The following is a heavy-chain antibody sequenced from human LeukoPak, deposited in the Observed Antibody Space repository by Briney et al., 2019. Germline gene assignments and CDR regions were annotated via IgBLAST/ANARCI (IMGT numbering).Heavy chain of an antibody. J-gene: IGHJ6*02. D-gene: IGHD6-13*01. CDR1: GFTFSNYA. V-gene: IGHV3-7*04. Sequence: SGGSLRLSCAASGFTFSNYAMSWVRQAPGKGLEWVANIKEDGSEKNHVDSVKGRFTISRDNAKNSLYLQMNSLRVEDTAVYYCAREIPQQLVAMDVWGQGTTVTVSS. CDR3: AREIPQQLVAMDV. CDR2: IKEDGSEK.